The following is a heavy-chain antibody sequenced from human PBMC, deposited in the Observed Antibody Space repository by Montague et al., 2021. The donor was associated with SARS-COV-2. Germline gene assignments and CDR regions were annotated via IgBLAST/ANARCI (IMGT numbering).Heavy chain of an antibody. V-gene: IGHV4-39*01. CDR3: ARETYTSGWSQQFDY. CDR2: IYYSGTT. Sequence: SETLSLTCTVSGGSTSSSNYYWGWIRQPPGKGLEWIGSIYYSGTTYYNPSLQSRVTISVDTSKKQFSLKLSSVTAADTAVYYCARETYTSGWSQQFDYWGQGTLVTVSS. J-gene: IGHJ4*02. CDR1: GGSTSSSNYY. D-gene: IGHD6-19*01.